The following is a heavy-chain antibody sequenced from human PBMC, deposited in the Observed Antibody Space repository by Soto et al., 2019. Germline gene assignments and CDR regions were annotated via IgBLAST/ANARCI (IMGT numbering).Heavy chain of an antibody. CDR3: ARNYYDSSGYYPSYFDY. V-gene: IGHV3-7*01. J-gene: IGHJ4*02. CDR1: GFTFSSYW. CDR2: IKQDGSEK. Sequence: GGSLRFSCAASGFTFSSYWMSWVRQAPGKGLEWVANIKQDGSEKYYVDSVKGRFTISRDNAKNSLYLQMNSLRAEDTAVYYCARNYYDSSGYYPSYFDYWGQGTLVTVSS. D-gene: IGHD3-22*01.